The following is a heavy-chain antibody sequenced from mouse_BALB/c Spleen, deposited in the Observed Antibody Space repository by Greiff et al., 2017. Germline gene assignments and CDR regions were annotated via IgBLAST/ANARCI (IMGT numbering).Heavy chain of an antibody. J-gene: IGHJ2*01. D-gene: IGHD2-2*01. CDR1: GYTFTDYN. CDR2: IYPYNGGT. CDR3: AKGLRRSFDY. Sequence: EVQLQQSGPELVKPGASVKISCKASGYTFTDYNMPWVKQSHGKSLEWIGYIYPYNGGTGYNQKFKSKATLTVDNSSSTAYMELRSLTSEDSAVYYCAKGLRRSFDYWGQGTTLTVAS. V-gene: IGHV1S29*02.